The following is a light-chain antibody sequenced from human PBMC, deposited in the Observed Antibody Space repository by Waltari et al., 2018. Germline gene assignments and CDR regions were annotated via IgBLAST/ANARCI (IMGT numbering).Light chain of an antibody. V-gene: IGKV4-1*01. CDR2: WAX. CDR1: QSVLYSFNNKNY. Sequence: DIVMTQSPDSLPVSLGERATINCKSSQSVLYSFNNKNYLAWYQQKPGHSPKLLISWAXXXXSXXXDXFSGSGSXTXXTLTISSLQAEXXXVYXCQQYYTNPITFGPGTKVELK. J-gene: IGKJ3*01. CDR3: QQYYTNPIT.